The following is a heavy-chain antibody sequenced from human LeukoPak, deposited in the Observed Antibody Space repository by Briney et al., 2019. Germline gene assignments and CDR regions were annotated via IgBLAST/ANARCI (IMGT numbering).Heavy chain of an antibody. V-gene: IGHV3-66*01. Sequence: GGSLRLSCAASGFTVSSNYMSWVRQAPGKGLEWVSVFYSGGSTYYADSVKGRFTISRDNAKNSLYLQMNSLRAEDTAVYYCARDRRPKGWYFDLWGRGTLVTVSS. CDR2: FYSGGST. J-gene: IGHJ2*01. CDR3: ARDRRPKGWYFDL. CDR1: GFTVSSNY.